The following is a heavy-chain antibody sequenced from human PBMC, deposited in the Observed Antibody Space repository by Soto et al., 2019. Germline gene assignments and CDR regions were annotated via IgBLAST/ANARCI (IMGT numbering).Heavy chain of an antibody. CDR1: GFTFSYYA. Sequence: QVQLVESGGGVVQPGRSLRLSCAASGFTFSYYAMNWVRQAPGKGLEWVAGISYDGSDKYYADSVKGRFTISRDNSKNTLNLQMNSRRADDTAVYYCAKGLGELSPESFDYWGQGTLITVSS. CDR2: ISYDGSDK. V-gene: IGHV3-30*18. D-gene: IGHD3-16*02. J-gene: IGHJ4*02. CDR3: AKGLGELSPESFDY.